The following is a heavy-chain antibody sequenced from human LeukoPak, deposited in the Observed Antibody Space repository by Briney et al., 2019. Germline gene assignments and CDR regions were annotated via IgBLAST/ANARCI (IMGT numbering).Heavy chain of an antibody. CDR1: GFAFSRYW. CDR3: ARGPPMGYHTYYDFWSANNWFDP. CDR2: INSEGSST. D-gene: IGHD3-3*01. Sequence: GGSVRLSCAASGFAFSRYWMHWVRQAPGKGLVWVSRINSEGSSTSYADSVKGRFTISRDNAKNTLYLQMNSLRAEDTAVYYYARGPPMGYHTYYDFWSANNWFDPWGQGTLVTVSS. V-gene: IGHV3-74*01. J-gene: IGHJ5*02.